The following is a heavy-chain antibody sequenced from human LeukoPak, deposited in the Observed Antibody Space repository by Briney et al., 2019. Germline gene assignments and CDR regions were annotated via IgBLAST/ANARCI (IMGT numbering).Heavy chain of an antibody. V-gene: IGHV3-23*01. D-gene: IGHD3-22*01. J-gene: IGHJ4*02. Sequence: GGSLRLSWAASGFTFSSSAMSWVRQASGKGLEWVSGMSGSGGSPYYADSVKGRFTISRDTSKNTLYLQRNSLRADDTAVYYCAKDECPIGYYYCYFDYWGQGTLVTVSS. CDR2: MSGSGGSP. CDR1: GFTFSSSA. CDR3: AKDECPIGYYYCYFDY.